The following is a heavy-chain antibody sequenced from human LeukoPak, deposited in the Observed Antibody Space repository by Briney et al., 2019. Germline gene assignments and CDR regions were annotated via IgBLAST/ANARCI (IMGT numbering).Heavy chain of an antibody. J-gene: IGHJ5*02. CDR1: GYTFTGYY. V-gene: IGHV1-2*02. D-gene: IGHD4-11*01. Sequence: ASVKVSCKASGYTFTGYYMHWVRQAPGQGLEWMGWINPNSGGTNYAQKFQGRVTMTRGTSISTAYMELSRLRSDDTAVYYCARDGVDYSNYEGVWFDPWGQGTLVTVSS. CDR2: INPNSGGT. CDR3: ARDGVDYSNYEGVWFDP.